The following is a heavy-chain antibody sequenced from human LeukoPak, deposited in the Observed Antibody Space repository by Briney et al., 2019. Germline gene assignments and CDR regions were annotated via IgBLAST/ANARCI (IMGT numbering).Heavy chain of an antibody. V-gene: IGHV1-2*02. J-gene: IGHJ6*04. Sequence: ASVKVSCKASGYTFTGYYMHWVRQAPGQGLEWMGWINPNSGGTNYAQKFQGRVTMTRDTSISTAYMELSRLRSDDTAVYYCARDDDYDFWSGRLDVWGKGTTVTVSS. CDR3: ARDDDYDFWSGRLDV. CDR2: INPNSGGT. D-gene: IGHD3-3*01. CDR1: GYTFTGYY.